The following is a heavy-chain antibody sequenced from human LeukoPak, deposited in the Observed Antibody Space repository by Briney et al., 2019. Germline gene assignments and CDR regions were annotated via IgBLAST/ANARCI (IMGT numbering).Heavy chain of an antibody. Sequence: TSETLSLTCTVSGGSISSYYWSWIRQPPGKGLEWIGYIYYSGSTNYNPSLKSRVTISVDTSKNQFSLKLSSVTAADTAVYYCARHGPIGPKRGYFDYWGRGTQVTVSS. V-gene: IGHV4-59*08. J-gene: IGHJ4*02. CDR2: IYYSGST. CDR3: ARHGPIGPKRGYFDY. CDR1: GGSISSYY. D-gene: IGHD1-26*01.